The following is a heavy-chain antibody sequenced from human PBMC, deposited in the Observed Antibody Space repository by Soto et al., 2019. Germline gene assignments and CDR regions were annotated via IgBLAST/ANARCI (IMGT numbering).Heavy chain of an antibody. Sequence: QVQLQESGPGLVKPSQTLSLTCTVSGGSISSGDYYWSWIRQHPGKGLEWIGTIYFSGTTYYNPSLQSLVTISVDASKSQFSLKLSSVTAADTAVYYCARRDRSGFSYWLDTWGQGTLVTVSS. CDR1: GGSISSGDYY. J-gene: IGHJ5*02. V-gene: IGHV4-31*01. CDR3: ARRDRSGFSYWLDT. CDR2: IYFSGTT. D-gene: IGHD3-22*01.